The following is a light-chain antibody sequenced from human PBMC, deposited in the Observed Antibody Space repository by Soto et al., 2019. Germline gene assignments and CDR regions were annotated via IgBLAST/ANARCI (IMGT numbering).Light chain of an antibody. V-gene: IGKV3-11*01. Sequence: EFVLTQSPATLSLSPGERAILSCRASQSVAGSLAWYQQKPGQAPRRLIYDISTRAAAIPARFSGSGSGTDFTLTVSSLEPEDFALYYCQQRSNRITFGQGARPENK. J-gene: IGKJ5*01. CDR1: QSVAGS. CDR3: QQRSNRIT. CDR2: DIS.